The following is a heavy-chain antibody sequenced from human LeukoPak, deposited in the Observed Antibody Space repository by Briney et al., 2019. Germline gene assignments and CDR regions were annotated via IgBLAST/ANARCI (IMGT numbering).Heavy chain of an antibody. Sequence: ASVKVSCKASGYTFTSYYMHWVRQAPGQGLEWMGIVNPSGGSTSYAQKFQGRVTMTRDTSTSTVYMELSSLRSEDTAVYYCASGGGSYYFDYWGQGTLVTVSS. CDR3: ASGGGSYYFDY. CDR2: VNPSGGST. D-gene: IGHD2-15*01. J-gene: IGHJ4*02. V-gene: IGHV1-46*01. CDR1: GYTFTSYY.